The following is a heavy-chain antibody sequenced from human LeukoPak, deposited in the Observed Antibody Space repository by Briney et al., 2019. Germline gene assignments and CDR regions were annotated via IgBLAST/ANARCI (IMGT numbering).Heavy chain of an antibody. V-gene: IGHV4-59*01. CDR3: ARRHTGSYQYSYYYGMDV. CDR2: IYYSGST. D-gene: IGHD3-10*01. J-gene: IGHJ6*02. CDR1: GGSISSYY. Sequence: PSETLSLTCTVSGGSISSYYWSWLRQPPGKGLEWIGYIYYSGSTNYNPSLKSRVTISVDTSKNQFSLKLSSVTAADTAVYYCARRHTGSYQYSYYYGMDVWGQGTTVTVSS.